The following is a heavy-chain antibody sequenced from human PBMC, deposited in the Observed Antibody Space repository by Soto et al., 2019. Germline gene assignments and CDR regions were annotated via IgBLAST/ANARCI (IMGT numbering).Heavy chain of an antibody. CDR2: ISAGGVST. D-gene: IGHD5-12*01. CDR1: GFTFTNYA. CDR3: AKMYRGYSGYIQT. Sequence: PAGSMRLSCATSGFTFTNYAMTWVRQGPGKGLEWVSSISAGGVSTYFADSVKGRFTISRDNSKNTLFLHMNSLRAEDTAVYYCAKMYRGYSGYIQTWGQGTLVTVSS. J-gene: IGHJ5*02. V-gene: IGHV3-23*01.